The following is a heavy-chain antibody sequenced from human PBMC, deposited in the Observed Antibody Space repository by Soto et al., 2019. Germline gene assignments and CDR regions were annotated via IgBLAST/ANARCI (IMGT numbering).Heavy chain of an antibody. CDR1: GGSISSDNFF. D-gene: IGHD2-2*02. V-gene: IGHV4-30-4*01. CDR2: IYYRGST. Sequence: TLSFTCPVSGGSISSDNFFWSWIRQPPGEGLEWIGYIYYRGSTYYNPSLESRLTLLVDTSKNQFSLELRSVTAADTAVYYCARVAIACPSSSCYNHYYYSLDVWGQGTTVTVSS. CDR3: ARVAIACPSSSCYNHYYYSLDV. J-gene: IGHJ6*02.